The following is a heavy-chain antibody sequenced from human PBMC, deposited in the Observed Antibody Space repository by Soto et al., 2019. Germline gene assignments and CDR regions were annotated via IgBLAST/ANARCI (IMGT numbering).Heavy chain of an antibody. Sequence: QVQLQESGPGLVKPSETLSLTCTVSGGSVSSGSYYWSWIRQPPGKGLEWIGYIYYSGSTNYNPSLKSRVTISVDTSKNQFSLKLSSVTAADTAVYYCAREPDRRWPTPGSTGDPSHWGQGTLVTVSS. CDR2: IYYSGST. CDR3: AREPDRRWPTPGSTGDPSH. J-gene: IGHJ4*02. D-gene: IGHD7-27*01. V-gene: IGHV4-61*01. CDR1: GGSVSSGSYY.